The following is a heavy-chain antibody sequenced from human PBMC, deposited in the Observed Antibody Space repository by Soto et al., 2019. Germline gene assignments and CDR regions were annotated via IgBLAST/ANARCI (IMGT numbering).Heavy chain of an antibody. J-gene: IGHJ4*02. CDR2: ISGSGGST. V-gene: IGHV3-23*01. CDR3: AKIFGVVIIGALNA. Sequence: GGSLRLSCAASGFTFSSYSMSCVRQAPGKGLEWVSAISGSGGSTYYADSVKGRFTISRDNSKNTLYLQMNSLRAEDTAVYYCAKIFGVVIIGALNAWGQGTLVTVSS. D-gene: IGHD3-3*01. CDR1: GFTFSSYS.